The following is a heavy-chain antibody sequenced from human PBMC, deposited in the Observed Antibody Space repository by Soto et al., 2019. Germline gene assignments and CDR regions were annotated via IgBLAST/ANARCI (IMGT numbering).Heavy chain of an antibody. Sequence: QVQLVQSGAEVKKPGSSVKVSCKASGGTFSCYAISWVRQAPGQGLEWMGGIIPIFGTANYAQKFQGRVTITADESTSTAYMELSSLRSEDTAVYYCAQYYYDSSGYYPFDYWGQGTLVTVSS. CDR1: GGTFSCYA. CDR3: AQYYYDSSGYYPFDY. V-gene: IGHV1-69*12. D-gene: IGHD3-22*01. CDR2: IIPIFGTA. J-gene: IGHJ4*02.